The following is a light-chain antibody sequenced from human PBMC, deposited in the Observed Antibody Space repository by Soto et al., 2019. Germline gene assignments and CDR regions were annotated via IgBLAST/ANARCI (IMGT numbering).Light chain of an antibody. CDR2: SIS. J-gene: IGKJ1*01. V-gene: IGKV3-20*01. CDR1: QTITGRS. Sequence: IVLMQSPGTPSLSPGERTTLSCRASQTITGRSLAWYQQKPGQAPRLLITSISTRATGIPDRFSGSGSGADFTLTITRLEPEDFAVYYCQQFQNSRTFGQGTKV. CDR3: QQFQNSRT.